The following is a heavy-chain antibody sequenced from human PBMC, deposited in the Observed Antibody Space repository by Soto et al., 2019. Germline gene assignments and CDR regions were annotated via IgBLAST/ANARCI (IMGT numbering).Heavy chain of an antibody. J-gene: IGHJ4*02. CDR1: GGSINSGGYY. CDR2: IYYSGST. Sequence: SETLSLTCTVSGGSINSGGYYWTWIRQHPGKGLEWIGYIYYSGSTNYNPSLKSRVTISVDTSKNQFSLKLSSVTAADTAVYYCARRYGGNLDYWGQGTLVTVSS. CDR3: ARRYGGNLDY. D-gene: IGHD4-17*01. V-gene: IGHV4-61*08.